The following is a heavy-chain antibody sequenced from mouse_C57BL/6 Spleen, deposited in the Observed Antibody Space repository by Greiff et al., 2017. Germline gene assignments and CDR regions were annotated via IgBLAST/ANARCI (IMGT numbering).Heavy chain of an antibody. CDR2: IWSGGST. CDR1: GFSLTSYG. CDR3: ARNGGNYGGGAMDY. Sequence: VKLQESGPGLVQPSQSLSITCTVSGFSLTSYGVHWVRQSPGKGLEWLGVIWSGGSTDYNAAFISRLSISKDNSKSQVFFKMNSLQADDTAIYYCARNGGNYGGGAMDYWGQGTSVTVSS. J-gene: IGHJ4*01. V-gene: IGHV2-2*01. D-gene: IGHD2-1*01.